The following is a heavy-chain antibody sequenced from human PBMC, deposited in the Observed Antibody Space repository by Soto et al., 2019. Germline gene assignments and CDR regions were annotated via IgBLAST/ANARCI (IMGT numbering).Heavy chain of an antibody. CDR3: ARHLTIVVDYGSASYYNWFEP. D-gene: IGHD3-10*01. Sequence: SETLSLTCTVSGGSISSSSYYWGWIRQPPGKGLEWIGSIYYRGSTYYNPSLKSRVTISVDTSKNQFSLKLSSVTAADTAVYYCARHLTIVVDYGSASYYNWFEPWGQGTLVNV. J-gene: IGHJ5*02. CDR1: GGSISSSSYY. CDR2: IYYRGST. V-gene: IGHV4-39*01.